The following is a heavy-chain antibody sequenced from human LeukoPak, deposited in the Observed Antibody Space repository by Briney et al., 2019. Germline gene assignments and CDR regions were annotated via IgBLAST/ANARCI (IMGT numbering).Heavy chain of an antibody. J-gene: IGHJ4*02. CDR2: IYPGDSDT. Sequence: GESLKISCQGSGYRFTSYWIGWVRQMPGKGLELMGIIYPGDSDTRYGPSFQGQVTISADKSISTAYLQWSSLKASDTAMYYCARLYSGNYYYFDYWGQGTLVTVSS. V-gene: IGHV5-51*01. D-gene: IGHD1-26*01. CDR3: ARLYSGNYYYFDY. CDR1: GYRFTSYW.